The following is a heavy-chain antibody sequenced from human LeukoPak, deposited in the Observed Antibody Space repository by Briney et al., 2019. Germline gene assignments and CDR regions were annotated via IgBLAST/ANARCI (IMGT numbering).Heavy chain of an antibody. CDR2: IYPGDSDT. V-gene: IGHV5-51*01. D-gene: IGHD2-21*02. Sequence: GESLKISCKGSGYSFSSYWIGWVRQMPGKGLEWMGMIYPGDSDTRYSPSFQGQVTISADKSISTAYLQWSSLKAPDTAMYYCARRAYCGGDCYLDYWGQGTLVTVSS. CDR3: ARRAYCGGDCYLDY. J-gene: IGHJ4*02. CDR1: GYSFSSYW.